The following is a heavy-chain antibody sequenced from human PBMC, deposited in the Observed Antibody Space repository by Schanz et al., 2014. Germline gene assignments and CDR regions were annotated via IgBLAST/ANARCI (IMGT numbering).Heavy chain of an antibody. V-gene: IGHV4-30-4*07. D-gene: IGHD5-18*01. Sequence: QVQLPGSGPGLVKPSQTLSLTCAVSGGSISSGAYSWNWIRQPPGKGLEWIGYIYYSGSTYYTPSRKSRLSISVDTSKTQFSLRLSSVTAADTAVYYCARGYSAMGNGLEFFASWGQGTLVTVSS. CDR3: ARGYSAMGNGLEFFAS. CDR2: IYYSGST. CDR1: GGSISSGAYS. J-gene: IGHJ4*02.